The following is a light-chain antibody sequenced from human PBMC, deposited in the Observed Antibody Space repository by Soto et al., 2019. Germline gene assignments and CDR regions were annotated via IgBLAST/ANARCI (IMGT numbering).Light chain of an antibody. V-gene: IGKV1-5*03. CDR1: QTISSW. J-gene: IGKJ1*01. CDR3: KHYNSYSEA. CDR2: KAS. Sequence: DIQMTQSPSTLSGSVGDRVTITCRASQTISSWLAWYQQKPGKAPKLLIYKASTLKSGVPSRFSGSASGTEFTLTISSLQPEDFATYYCKHYNSYSEALGQGTKVDIK.